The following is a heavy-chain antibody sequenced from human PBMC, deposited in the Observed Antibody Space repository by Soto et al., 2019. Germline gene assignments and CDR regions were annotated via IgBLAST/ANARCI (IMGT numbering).Heavy chain of an antibody. D-gene: IGHD6-6*01. CDR1: GGSINDFY. CDR3: ARLGGVAARTFDY. V-gene: IGHV4-59*01. J-gene: IGHJ4*02. Sequence: SETLSLTCTVSGGSINDFYWSWIRQPPGKGLEWIGYVYHSGRTDYNPSLESRVTISIDPSKTQLSLTLRSVNTADTAVYYCARLGGVAARTFDYWGPGTLVTVS. CDR2: VYHSGRT.